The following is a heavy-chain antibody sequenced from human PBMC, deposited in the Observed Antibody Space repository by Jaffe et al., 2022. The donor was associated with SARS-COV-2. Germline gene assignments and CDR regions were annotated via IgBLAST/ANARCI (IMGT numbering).Heavy chain of an antibody. CDR2: ISSSSSYI. CDR3: ARDLSGTISVGYFDL. Sequence: EVQLVESGGGLVKPGGSLRLSCAASGFTFSSYSMNWVRQAPGKGLEWVSSISSSSSYIYYADSVKGRFTISRDNAKNSLYLQMNSLRAEDTAVYYCARDLSGTISVGYFDLWGRGTLVTVSS. J-gene: IGHJ2*01. V-gene: IGHV3-21*01. D-gene: IGHD6-13*01. CDR1: GFTFSSYS.